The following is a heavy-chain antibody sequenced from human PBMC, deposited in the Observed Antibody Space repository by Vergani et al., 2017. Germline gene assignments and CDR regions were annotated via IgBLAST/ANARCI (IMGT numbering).Heavy chain of an antibody. J-gene: IGHJ4*02. D-gene: IGHD1-7*01. V-gene: IGHV3-66*01. CDR3: ARDAPDGWNYGNYFDY. Sequence: EVQLVESGGGLVQPGGSLRLSCAASGFTVSSNYMSWVRQAPGKGLEWVSVIYSGGSTDYADSVKGRFTISRDNSKNTLYLQMNSLRAEDTAVYYCARDAPDGWNYGNYFDYGGQGTLVTVSS. CDR1: GFTVSSNY. CDR2: IYSGGST.